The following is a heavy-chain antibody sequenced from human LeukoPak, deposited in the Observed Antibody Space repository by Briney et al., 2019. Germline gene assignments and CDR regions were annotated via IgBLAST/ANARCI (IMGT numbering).Heavy chain of an antibody. D-gene: IGHD6-19*01. Sequence: GGSLRLSCAASGFTFSSYWMHWVRQAPGKGLVWVSRINSDGSSTSYADSVKGRFTISRDNAKNTLYLQMNSLRAEDTAVYYCAREDSSGWYSVPYFDYWGQGTLVTVSS. V-gene: IGHV3-74*01. J-gene: IGHJ4*02. CDR2: INSDGSST. CDR1: GFTFSSYW. CDR3: AREDSSGWYSVPYFDY.